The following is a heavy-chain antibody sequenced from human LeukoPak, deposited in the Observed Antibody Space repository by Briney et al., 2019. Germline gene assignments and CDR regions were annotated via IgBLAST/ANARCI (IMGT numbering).Heavy chain of an antibody. CDR2: VSGYTGNT. V-gene: IGHV1-18*01. D-gene: IGHD2-2*01. J-gene: IGHJ4*02. Sequence: ASVKVSCKTSVYTFTTYGVSWVRQAPGQGLEWMGWVSGYTGNTNYAERFQGRVTMTTDTSTTTVYMELTSLRSDDTAVYYCARGEVSASLYYFDFWGQGTLVTV. CDR1: VYTFTTYG. CDR3: ARGEVSASLYYFDF.